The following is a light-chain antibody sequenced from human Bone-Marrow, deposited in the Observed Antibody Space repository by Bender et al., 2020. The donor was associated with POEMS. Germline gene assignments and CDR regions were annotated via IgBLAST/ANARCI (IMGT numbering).Light chain of an antibody. CDR2: DVS. V-gene: IGLV2-14*03. J-gene: IGLJ2*01. Sequence: QSALTQPPSASGSPGQSVTISCTGTSSDVGAYNYVSWYQQHPGKAPKLVIYDVSHWPSGVSHRFLGSKSGNTASLTIPGLQADDEADYYCAAYTGTTVVFGGGTKLTVL. CDR3: AAYTGTTVV. CDR1: SSDVGAYNY.